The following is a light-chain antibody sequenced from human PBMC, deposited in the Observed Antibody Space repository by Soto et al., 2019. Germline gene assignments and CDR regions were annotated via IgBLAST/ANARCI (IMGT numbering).Light chain of an antibody. CDR2: GVN. CDR3: SSYGGGNNPSRV. J-gene: IGLJ2*01. Sequence: QSALTQPPSASGSPGQSVTISCTGTSSDVVNYNYVSWYQQYPGKAPKVIIYGVNKRPSGVPDRFSGSKSGNTASLTVSGLQPEDEADYYCSSYGGGNNPSRVFGGGTKVTVL. V-gene: IGLV2-8*01. CDR1: SSDVVNYNY.